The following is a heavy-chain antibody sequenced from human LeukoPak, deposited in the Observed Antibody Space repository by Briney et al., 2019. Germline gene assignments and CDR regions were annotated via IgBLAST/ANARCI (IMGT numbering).Heavy chain of an antibody. CDR2: IVVGSGNT. J-gene: IGHJ4*02. CDR3: AAVTNRRDGYNFFDY. V-gene: IGHV1-58*02. D-gene: IGHD5-24*01. Sequence: SVKVSCKASGFTFTSSAMQWVRQARGQRLEWIGWIVVGSGNTNYAQKSQERVTITRDMSTSTAYMELSSLRSEDTAVYYCAAVTNRRDGYNFFDYWGQGTLVTVSS. CDR1: GFTFTSSA.